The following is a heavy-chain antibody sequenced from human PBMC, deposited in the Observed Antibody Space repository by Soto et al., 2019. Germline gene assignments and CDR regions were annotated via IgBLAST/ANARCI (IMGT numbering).Heavy chain of an antibody. CDR2: IIPIPGTA. CDR3: ARSQVNSTSLDIYCYYFYGMDV. J-gene: IGHJ6*02. V-gene: IGHV1-69*01. Sequence: QVQLVQSGAEVKKPGSSVKVSCKASGGTFGSYAISWVRQAPGQGLEWMGGIIPIPGTANYAQKFQGRVTIAADESTSTASMELSSLRLEDTAVYYCARSQVNSTSLDIYCYYFYGMDVWGQGTTVSVSS. CDR1: GGTFGSYA. D-gene: IGHD2-2*01.